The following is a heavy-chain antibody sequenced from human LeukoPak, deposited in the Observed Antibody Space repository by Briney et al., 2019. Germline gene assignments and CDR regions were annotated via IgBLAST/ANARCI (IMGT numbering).Heavy chain of an antibody. V-gene: IGHV3-23*01. CDR3: AKATVGAYFDY. J-gene: IGHJ4*02. CDR2: IGGSGETT. Sequence: GGSLRLSCAASGXTFSNYAMGWVRQAPGKGREWVSTIGGSGETTYYADSVKGRFTISRDNPKNTLYLQMNSLRAEDTAVYYCAKATVGAYFDYWGQGTLVTVSS. D-gene: IGHD1-26*01. CDR1: GXTFSNYA.